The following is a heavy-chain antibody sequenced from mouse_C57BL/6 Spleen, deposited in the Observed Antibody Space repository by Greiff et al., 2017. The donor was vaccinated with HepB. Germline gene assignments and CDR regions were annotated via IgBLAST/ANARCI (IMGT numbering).Heavy chain of an antibody. CDR3: ARQRGNDYDPWFAY. CDR2: ISSGGSYT. V-gene: IGHV5-6*01. D-gene: IGHD2-4*01. CDR1: GFTFSSYG. J-gene: IGHJ3*01. Sequence: EVKVVESGGDLVKPGGSLKLSCAASGFTFSSYGMSWVRQTPDKRLEWVATISSGGSYTYYPDSVKGRFTISRDNAKNTLYLQMSSLKSEDTAMYYCARQRGNDYDPWFAYWGQGTLVTVSA.